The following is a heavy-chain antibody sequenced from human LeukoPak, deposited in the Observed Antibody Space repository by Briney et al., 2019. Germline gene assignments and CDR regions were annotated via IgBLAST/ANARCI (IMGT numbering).Heavy chain of an antibody. Sequence: GGSLRLSCAASGFTFSSYAMSWVRQAPGKGLEWVSAISGSGGSTYYADSVKGRFTISRDNSKNTLYLQMNSMRAEDTAVYYCAGQYDFWSGYYSGPANYYYYGMDVWGQGTTVTVSS. CDR3: AGQYDFWSGYYSGPANYYYYGMDV. D-gene: IGHD3-3*01. CDR2: ISGSGGST. J-gene: IGHJ6*02. CDR1: GFTFSSYA. V-gene: IGHV3-23*01.